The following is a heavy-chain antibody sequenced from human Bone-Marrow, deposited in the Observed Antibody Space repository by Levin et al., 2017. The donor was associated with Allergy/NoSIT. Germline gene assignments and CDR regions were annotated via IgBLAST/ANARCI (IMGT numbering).Heavy chain of an antibody. CDR1: GFTFSSYG. D-gene: IGHD6-13*01. Sequence: GGSLRLSCAASGFTFSSYGMHWVRQAPGKGLEWVAVISYDGSNKYYADSVKGRFTISRDNSKNTLYLQMNSLRAEDTAVYYCAIIAAADSGGAFDIWGQGTMVTVSS. CDR3: AIIAAADSGGAFDI. J-gene: IGHJ3*02. CDR2: ISYDGSNK. V-gene: IGHV3-30*03.